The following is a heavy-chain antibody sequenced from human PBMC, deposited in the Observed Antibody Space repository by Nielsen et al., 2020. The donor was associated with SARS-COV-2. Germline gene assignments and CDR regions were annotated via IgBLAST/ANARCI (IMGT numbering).Heavy chain of an antibody. V-gene: IGHV3-30*18. D-gene: IGHD3-10*01. Sequence: GGSLRLSCAASGFNFNNFGMHWVRQAPGKGLEWVAVISYEGNIKFYSDSVKGRFTISRDNSKNTLYLQMNSLRSEDAAMYFCAKSNLLFWFGESRQLDYWGRGTLVAVSS. CDR2: ISYEGNIK. J-gene: IGHJ4*02. CDR1: GFNFNNFG. CDR3: AKSNLLFWFGESRQLDY.